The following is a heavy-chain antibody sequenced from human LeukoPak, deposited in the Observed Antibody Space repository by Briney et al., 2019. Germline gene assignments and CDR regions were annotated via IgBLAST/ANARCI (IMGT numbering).Heavy chain of an antibody. V-gene: IGHV3-30*02. J-gene: IGHJ3*02. CDR1: GFTFSSYG. Sequence: GGSLRLSCAASGFTFSSYGMHWVRQAPGKGLEWVAFIRYDGSNKYYADSEKGRFTISRDNSKNTLYLQMNSLRAEDPAAYYCAKDRGSSGQNAFDIWGQGTMVTVSS. D-gene: IGHD6-19*01. CDR2: IRYDGSNK. CDR3: AKDRGSSGQNAFDI.